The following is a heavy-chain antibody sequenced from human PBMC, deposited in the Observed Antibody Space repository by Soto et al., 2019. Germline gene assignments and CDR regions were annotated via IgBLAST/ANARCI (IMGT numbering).Heavy chain of an antibody. V-gene: IGHV1-69*02. D-gene: IGHD3-16*01. CDR3: ARTVWGSIEFDY. CDR2: IIPILGIA. Sequence: QVQLVQSGAEVKKPGSSVKVSCKASGGTFSSYTISWVRQAPGQGLEWMGRIIPILGIANYAQKFQGRVTITADKSTSTAYVELSSLRSEDTAVYYCARTVWGSIEFDYWGQGTLVTVSS. J-gene: IGHJ4*02. CDR1: GGTFSSYT.